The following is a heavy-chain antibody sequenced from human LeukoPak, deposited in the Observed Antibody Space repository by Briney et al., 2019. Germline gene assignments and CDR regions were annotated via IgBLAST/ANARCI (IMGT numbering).Heavy chain of an antibody. D-gene: IGHD6-13*01. CDR1: GXXISSGYY. CDR2: LYHSDSI. Sequence: LTCTXFGXXISSGYYWIWIRQPPGKGLEWIGSLYHSDSIYYNSSLESRFTMSVDTSKNQFSLKLSFVTAADTAVYYCARQHDSYHYYYVDVWGKGTTVTVSS. J-gene: IGHJ6*03. V-gene: IGHV4-38-2*02. CDR3: ARQHDSYHYYYVDV.